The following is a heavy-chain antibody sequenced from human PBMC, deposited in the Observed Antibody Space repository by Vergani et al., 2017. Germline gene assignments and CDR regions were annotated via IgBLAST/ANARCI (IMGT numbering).Heavy chain of an antibody. CDR3: AKAGSVTSGRLQYNFYMDV. CDR2: ISNDGSKK. D-gene: IGHD3-10*01. J-gene: IGHJ6*03. Sequence: VQLAESGGGRVQPGRSLRLSCAASGFSFSSHAIHWVRQAPGKGLGWVAVISNDGSKKYYADSVKGRFTISRDNSKNTLELEMNSLRTQDTAVYYCAKAGSVTSGRLQYNFYMDVWGKGTTVTVS. CDR1: GFSFSSHA. V-gene: IGHV3-30*18.